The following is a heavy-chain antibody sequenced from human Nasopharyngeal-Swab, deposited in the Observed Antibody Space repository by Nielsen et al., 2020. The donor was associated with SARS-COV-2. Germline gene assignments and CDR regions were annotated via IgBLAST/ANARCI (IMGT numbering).Heavy chain of an antibody. CDR2: ISYEGSFK. D-gene: IGHD3-9*01. J-gene: IGHJ4*02. V-gene: IGHV3-30*18. CDR3: AKRGAFLEILTGYPPIDY. Sequence: GESLKISCAASGFTLNNHGMHWVRQAPGRGLEWVAVISYEGSFKNYADSVKGRFTISRDNSKSTLYLQMNRLRVEDTAVYYCAKRGAFLEILTGYPPIDYWGVGTQVTVSS. CDR1: GFTLNNHG.